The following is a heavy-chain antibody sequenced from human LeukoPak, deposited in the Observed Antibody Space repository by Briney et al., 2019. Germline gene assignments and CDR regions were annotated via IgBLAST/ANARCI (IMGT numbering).Heavy chain of an antibody. D-gene: IGHD1-26*01. CDR3: ARDEWGHGASLDY. CDR1: GGSISSGSYY. CDR2: IYTSGST. J-gene: IGHJ4*02. Sequence: PSETLSLTCTVSGGSISSGSYYWYWIRQPAGKGLEWIGRIYTSGSTDYSPSLKSRVTISIDTSKNQFSLKLSSVTAADTAVYYCARDEWGHGASLDYWGQGTLVTVSS. V-gene: IGHV4-61*02.